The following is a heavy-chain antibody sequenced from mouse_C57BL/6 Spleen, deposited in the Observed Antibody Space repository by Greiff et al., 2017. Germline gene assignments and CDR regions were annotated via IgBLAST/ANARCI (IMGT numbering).Heavy chain of an antibody. J-gene: IGHJ1*03. CDR3: AKNYYGSSYDWYFDV. V-gene: IGHV1-18*01. CDR2: INPNNGGT. D-gene: IGHD1-1*01. CDR1: GYTFTGYN. Sequence: EVKLQESGPELVKPGASVKISCKASGYTFTGYNMDWVKQSPGQGLEWIGDINPNNGGTIYNQKFKGKATLTVAKSSSTAYMERRSLTSEDTAVYYCAKNYYGSSYDWYFDVWGTGTTVTVSS.